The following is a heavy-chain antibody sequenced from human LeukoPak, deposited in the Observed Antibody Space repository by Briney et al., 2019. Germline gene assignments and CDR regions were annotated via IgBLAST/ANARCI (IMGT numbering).Heavy chain of an antibody. CDR3: AKIIGVQQQLVDY. CDR2: ISYDGSNK. V-gene: IGHV3-30*18. CDR1: GFTFSSYG. D-gene: IGHD6-13*01. Sequence: GGSLRLSCAASGFTFSSYGMHWVRQAPGKGLEWVAVISYDGSNKYYADSVKGRFIISRDNSKNTLYLQMNSLRAEDTAVYYCAKIIGVQQQLVDYWGQGTLVTVSS. J-gene: IGHJ4*02.